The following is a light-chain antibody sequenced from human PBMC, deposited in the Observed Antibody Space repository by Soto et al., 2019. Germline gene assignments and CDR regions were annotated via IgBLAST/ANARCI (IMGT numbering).Light chain of an antibody. CDR3: LQDINYPWT. J-gene: IGKJ1*01. CDR2: GAS. V-gene: IGKV1-6*01. CDR1: QGIGNV. Sequence: AIPMTQSPAALSAFAGDGVPSFGRASQGIGNVLGWYQQKPGKPPKVLIYGASNLQSGVPPRFSGSGSGTDFTLAISSLQPEDSATYYCLQDINYPWTFGQGTKVDIK.